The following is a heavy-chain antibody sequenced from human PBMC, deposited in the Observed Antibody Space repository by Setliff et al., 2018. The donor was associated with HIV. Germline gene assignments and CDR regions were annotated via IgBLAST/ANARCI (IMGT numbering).Heavy chain of an antibody. J-gene: IGHJ6*03. D-gene: IGHD6-19*01. CDR1: GGSISSYY. V-gene: IGHV4-59*01. CDR2: IYYSGSS. Sequence: SETLSLTCTVSGGSISSYYWSWIRQPPGKGLEWIGYIYYSGSSNYNPSLKSRVTISVDTSKNQFSLKLSSVTAAETAVYYCARGYPGIAVAGLSYYYYYYMDVWGKGTTVTVS. CDR3: ARGYPGIAVAGLSYYYYYYMDV.